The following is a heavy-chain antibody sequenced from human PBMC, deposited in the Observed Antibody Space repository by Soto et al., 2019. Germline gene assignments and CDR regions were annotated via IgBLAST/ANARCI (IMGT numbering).Heavy chain of an antibody. Sequence: ASVKVSCKASGYTFTSYDINWVRQATGQGLEWMGWMNPNSGNTGYAQKFQGRVTMTRNTSISTAYMELSSLRSEDTAVYYCARLLKHGYGYGWEKNYYYYMDVWGKGTTVTVSS. CDR1: GYTFTSYD. J-gene: IGHJ6*03. V-gene: IGHV1-8*01. D-gene: IGHD5-18*01. CDR2: MNPNSGNT. CDR3: ARLLKHGYGYGWEKNYYYYMDV.